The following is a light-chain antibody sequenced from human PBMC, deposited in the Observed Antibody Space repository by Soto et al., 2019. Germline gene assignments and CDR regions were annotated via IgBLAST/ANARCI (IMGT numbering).Light chain of an antibody. V-gene: IGKV4-1*01. CDR2: WAS. CDR1: QSVLYSSNNKNY. Sequence: DIVMTQSPDSLAVSLGERATINCKSSQSVLYSSNNKNYLAWYQQKPGQPPKLLMYWASTRESGVPDRFSGSESGTDFALTISSLQAEDVAVYYCQQYYSTPLTFGQGTKVEIK. J-gene: IGKJ1*01. CDR3: QQYYSTPLT.